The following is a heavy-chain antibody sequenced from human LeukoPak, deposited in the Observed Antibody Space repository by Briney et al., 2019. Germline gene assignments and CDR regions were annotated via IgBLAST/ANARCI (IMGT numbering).Heavy chain of an antibody. CDR2: INPNSGGT. V-gene: IGHV1-2*02. D-gene: IGHD2-15*01. J-gene: IGHJ4*02. Sequence: GASVKVSCKTSGYTFTGYYMNWVRQAPGQGPEWMGWINPNSGGTNYAQKFKGRVTMTRDTSISTAYMELSRLRSDDTAVYYCARSVRLVVAATNFDYWGQGTLVTVSS. CDR3: ARSVRLVVAATNFDY. CDR1: GYTFTGYY.